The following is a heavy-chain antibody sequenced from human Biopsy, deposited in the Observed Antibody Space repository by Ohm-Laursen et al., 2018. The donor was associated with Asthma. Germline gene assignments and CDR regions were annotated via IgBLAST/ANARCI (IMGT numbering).Heavy chain of an antibody. CDR1: RFTYE. V-gene: IGHV3-30-3*01. CDR2: ISYDGSSI. CDR3: AREGVAGTHIED. J-gene: IGHJ4*02. Sequence: RSLRLSCSASRFTYEMHWVRQAPGKGLEWVAAISYDGSSIYYADSVKGRFTISRDNSKNTLSLQMNSLTAEDTAVYYCAREGVAGTHIEDWGQGTLVTVSS. D-gene: IGHD6-19*01.